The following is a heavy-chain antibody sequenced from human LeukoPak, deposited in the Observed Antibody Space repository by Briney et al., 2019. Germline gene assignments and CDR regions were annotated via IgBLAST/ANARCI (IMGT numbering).Heavy chain of an antibody. Sequence: SETLSLTCAVYGGSFSGYYWSWIRQPPGKGLEWMGEINHSGSTNYNPSLKSRVTISVDTSKNQFSLKLSSVTAADTAVYYCASFLKRSSGWQRGIDIWGQGTMVTVSS. V-gene: IGHV4-34*01. J-gene: IGHJ3*02. CDR1: GGSFSGYY. CDR3: ASFLKRSSGWQRGIDI. CDR2: INHSGST. D-gene: IGHD6-19*01.